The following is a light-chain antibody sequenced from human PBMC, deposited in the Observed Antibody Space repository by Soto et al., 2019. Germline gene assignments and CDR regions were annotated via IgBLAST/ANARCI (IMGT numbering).Light chain of an antibody. Sequence: DIQMTQSPSSLSASVGDRVTITCRASQSISSYLNWYQQKPGKAPKLLIYDASNLETGVPSRFSGSGSGTDFTLTISSLQPEDIATYYCQESYSTSFGQGTKVDIK. J-gene: IGKJ1*01. CDR1: QSISSY. CDR3: QESYSTS. V-gene: IGKV1-39*01. CDR2: DAS.